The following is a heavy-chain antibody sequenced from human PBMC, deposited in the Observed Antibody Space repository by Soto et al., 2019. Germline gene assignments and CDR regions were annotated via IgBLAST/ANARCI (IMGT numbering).Heavy chain of an antibody. CDR1: GGTFSSYA. CDR2: IIPIFGTA. Sequence: RASVKVSCKASGGTFSSYAISWVRQAPGQGLEWMGGIIPIFGTANYAQKFQGRVTITADESTSTAYMELSSLRSEDTAVYYCARDHPAVAGTGWFDPWGQGTLVTVSS. D-gene: IGHD6-19*01. CDR3: ARDHPAVAGTGWFDP. J-gene: IGHJ5*02. V-gene: IGHV1-69*13.